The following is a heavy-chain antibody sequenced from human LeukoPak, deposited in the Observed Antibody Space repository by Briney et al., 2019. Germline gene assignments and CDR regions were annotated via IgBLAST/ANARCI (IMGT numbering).Heavy chain of an antibody. J-gene: IGHJ4*02. V-gene: IGHV4-61*02. CDR2: IYTSGTT. D-gene: IGHD6-19*01. CDR1: GASIGSGSYY. CDR3: TREGGWSSGSADYS. Sequence: SQTLSLTCTVSGASIGSGSYYWSWMRQSAGKGLEWIGRIYTSGTTDYNPSLSSRITVSLDGSKNQFSLRLSSVTAADTAIYYCTREGGWSSGSADYSWGQGTRVTVSS.